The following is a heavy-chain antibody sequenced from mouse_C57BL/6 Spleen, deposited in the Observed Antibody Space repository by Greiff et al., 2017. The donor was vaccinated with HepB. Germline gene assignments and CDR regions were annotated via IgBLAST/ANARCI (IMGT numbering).Heavy chain of an antibody. CDR1: GYTFTSYW. CDR3: ARERGYYSNYVDY. CDR2: INPSNGGT. V-gene: IGHV1-53*01. D-gene: IGHD2-5*01. Sequence: VQLQQPGTELVKPGASVKLSCKASGYTFTSYWMHWVKQRPGQGLEWIGNINPSNGGTNYNEKFKSKATLTVDKSSSTAYMQLSSLTSEDSAVYYCARERGYYSNYVDYWGQGTTLTVSS. J-gene: IGHJ2*01.